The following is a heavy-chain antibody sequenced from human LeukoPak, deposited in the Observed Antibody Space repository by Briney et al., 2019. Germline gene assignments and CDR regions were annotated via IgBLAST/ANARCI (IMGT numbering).Heavy chain of an antibody. D-gene: IGHD2-2*01. CDR3: ARMIVVVPAAMSGWFDP. CDR1: GYTFTSYD. Sequence: ASVKVSCKASGYTFTSYDINWVRQATGQGLEWMGWMNPNSGNTGYAQKFQGSVTITRNTSISTAYMELSSLRSEDTAVYYCARMIVVVPAAMSGWFDPWGQGTLVTVSS. CDR2: MNPNSGNT. V-gene: IGHV1-8*03. J-gene: IGHJ5*02.